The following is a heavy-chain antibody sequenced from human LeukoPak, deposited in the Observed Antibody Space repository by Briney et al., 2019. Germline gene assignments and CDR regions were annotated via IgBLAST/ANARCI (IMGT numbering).Heavy chain of an antibody. CDR2: ISAYNGNT. CDR3: ARGHLDYGDFFDY. J-gene: IGHJ4*02. D-gene: IGHD4-17*01. Sequence: ASVTVSCKASGYTFTSYGISWVRQAPGQGLEWMGWISAYNGNTNYAQKLQGRVTITADKSTSTAYMELSSLRSEDTAVYYCARGHLDYGDFFDYWGQGTLVTVSS. CDR1: GYTFTSYG. V-gene: IGHV1-18*01.